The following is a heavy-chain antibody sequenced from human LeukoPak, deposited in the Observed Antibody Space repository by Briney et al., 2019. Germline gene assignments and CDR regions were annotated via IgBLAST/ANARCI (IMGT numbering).Heavy chain of an antibody. CDR3: ARGFPYYYDSSGYYADFDY. Sequence: SETLSLTCTVSGGSISSYYWSWIRQPAGKGLEWIGEINHSGSTNYNPSLKSRVTISVDTSKNQFSLKLSSVTAADTAVYYCARGFPYYYDSSGYYADFDYWGQGTLVTVSS. D-gene: IGHD3-22*01. CDR1: GGSISSYY. V-gene: IGHV4-34*01. J-gene: IGHJ4*02. CDR2: INHSGST.